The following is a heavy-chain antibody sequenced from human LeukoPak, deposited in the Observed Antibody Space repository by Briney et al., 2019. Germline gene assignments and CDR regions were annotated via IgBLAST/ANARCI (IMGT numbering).Heavy chain of an antibody. V-gene: IGHV4-61*01. CDR1: GGSVSSGSFY. CDR3: ARVSVASIDFDY. CDR2: IYYSGST. D-gene: IGHD5-12*01. Sequence: SETLSLTCTVSGGSVSSGSFYWSWIRQPPGKGPEWIGFIYYSGSTNYNPSPRSRVTISVDTSKNQFSLKLSSVTAADTAVYYCARVSVASIDFDYRGQGTLVTVSS. J-gene: IGHJ4*02.